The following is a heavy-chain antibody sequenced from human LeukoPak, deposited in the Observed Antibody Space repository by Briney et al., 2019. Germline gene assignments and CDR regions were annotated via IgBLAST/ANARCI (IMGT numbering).Heavy chain of an antibody. CDR2: ISAYNGNT. CDR3: ARGVPPIAAAGMYYYYYMDV. V-gene: IGHV1-18*01. J-gene: IGHJ6*03. Sequence: ASVKVSCKASGYTFTSYGISWVRQAPGQGLEWMGWISAYNGNTNYAQKLQGRVTMTTDTSTSTAYMELRSLRSDDTAVYYCARGVPPIAAAGMYYYYYMDVWGKGTTVTVSS. D-gene: IGHD6-13*01. CDR1: GYTFTSYG.